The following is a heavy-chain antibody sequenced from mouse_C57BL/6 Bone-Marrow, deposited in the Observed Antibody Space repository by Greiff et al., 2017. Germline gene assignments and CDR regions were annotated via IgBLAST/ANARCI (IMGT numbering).Heavy chain of an antibody. CDR3: ASVGYDSSYDFNY. J-gene: IGHJ2*01. D-gene: IGHD1-1*01. CDR1: GFNIKDYY. CDR2: IDPEDGET. Sequence: VQLQQSGAELVKPGASVKLSCTASGFNIKDYYMHWVKQRTEQGLEWIGRIDPEDGETKYAPQFQGKATITADTSSHTAYLQLTSRTSADTAVYYWASVGYDSSYDFNYWGQVTTLTVSS. V-gene: IGHV14-2*01.